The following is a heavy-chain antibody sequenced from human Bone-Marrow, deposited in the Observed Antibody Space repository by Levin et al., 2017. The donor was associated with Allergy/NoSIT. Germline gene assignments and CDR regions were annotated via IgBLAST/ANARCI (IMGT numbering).Heavy chain of an antibody. CDR1: GFTFDDYA. D-gene: IGHD5-18*01. CDR2: ISWNSGSI. V-gene: IGHV3-9*01. CDR3: AKDLYPLKGYGFRWFYYYGMDV. J-gene: IGHJ6*02. Sequence: PGGSLRLSCAASGFTFDDYAMHWVRQAPGKGLEWVSGISWNSGSIGYADSVKGRFTISRDNAKNSLYLQMNSLRAEDTALYYCAKDLYPLKGYGFRWFYYYGMDVWGQGTTVTVSS.